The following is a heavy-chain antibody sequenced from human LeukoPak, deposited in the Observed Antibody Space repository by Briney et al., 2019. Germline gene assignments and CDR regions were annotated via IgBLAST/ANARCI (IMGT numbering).Heavy chain of an antibody. J-gene: IGHJ4*02. CDR1: GFTFSSYW. CDR2: INSDGSST. D-gene: IGHD5-12*01. V-gene: IGHV3-74*01. CDR3: ARGAHSSGYDRNY. Sequence: PGGSLRLSCAASGFTFSSYWMHWVRQAPGKGLVWVSRINSDGSSTTYADSVKGRLTISRDNAKNTLYLQMNSLRAEDTAVYYCARGAHSSGYDRNYWGQGTLVTVSS.